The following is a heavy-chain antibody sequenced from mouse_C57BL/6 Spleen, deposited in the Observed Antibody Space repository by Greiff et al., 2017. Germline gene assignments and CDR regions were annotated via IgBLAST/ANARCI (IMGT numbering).Heavy chain of an antibody. J-gene: IGHJ1*03. CDR2: IRNKANGYTT. CDR3: ERYGGYYWYFDV. Sequence: EVQLVESGGGLVQPGGSLSLSCAASGFTFTDYYMSWVRQPPGKALEWLGFIRNKANGYTTEYSASVKGRFTISRDNYQSILYLQMNALRAEDSATYYCERYGGYYWYFDVWGTVTTGTVSS. V-gene: IGHV7-3*01. CDR1: GFTFTDYY. D-gene: IGHD1-1*02.